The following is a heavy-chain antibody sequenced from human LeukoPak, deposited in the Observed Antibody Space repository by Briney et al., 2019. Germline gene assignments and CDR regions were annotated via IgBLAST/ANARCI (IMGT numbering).Heavy chain of an antibody. CDR1: GGSISSYY. CDR3: ARARYVNSFYAFDI. CDR2: LSKSGNT. J-gene: IGHJ3*02. V-gene: IGHV4-59*01. Sequence: SETLSLTCTVSGGSISSYYWSWIRLPPGKGLEWIGYLSKSGNTNYSPSLKSRLTIFGDTSKNQFFLKLSSVPAADTAVYYCARARYVNSFYAFDIWGQGTLVTVSS. D-gene: IGHD3-9*01.